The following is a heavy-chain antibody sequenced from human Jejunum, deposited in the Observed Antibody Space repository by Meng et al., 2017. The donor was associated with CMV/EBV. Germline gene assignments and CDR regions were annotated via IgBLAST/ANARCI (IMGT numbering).Heavy chain of an antibody. CDR3: ARGGDRGEEDY. CDR2: IKPKNGAT. Sequence: KASGYTFTDYFVHWVRQAPGQGLEWMGWIKPKNGATNYEQKYQGRVTLTRDTSISTAYMELTSLKSDDTAMYYCARGGDRGEEDYWGQGTRGTVSS. V-gene: IGHV1-2*02. J-gene: IGHJ4*02. CDR1: GYTFTDYF. D-gene: IGHD3-10*01.